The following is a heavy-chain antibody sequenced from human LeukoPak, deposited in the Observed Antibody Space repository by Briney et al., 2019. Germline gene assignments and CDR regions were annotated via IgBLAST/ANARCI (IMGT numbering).Heavy chain of an antibody. CDR2: IRSKAYGGTT. CDR3: TREAGDY. J-gene: IGHJ4*02. D-gene: IGHD6-19*01. Sequence: GGSLRLSCAASGFTLSTYWMHWVRQAPGKGLEWVGFIRSKAYGGTTEYAASVKGRFTISRDDSKSIAYLQMNSLKTEDTAVYYCTREAGDYWGQGTLVTVSS. V-gene: IGHV3-49*04. CDR1: GFTLSTYW.